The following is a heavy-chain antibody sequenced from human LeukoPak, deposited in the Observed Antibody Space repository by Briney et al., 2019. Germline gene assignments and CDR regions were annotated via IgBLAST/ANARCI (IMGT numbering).Heavy chain of an antibody. Sequence: GGSLRLSCAASGFTFSSYSMNWVRQAPGKGLEWVSSISSSSSYIYYADPVKGRFTISRGNAKNSLYLQMNSLRAEDTAVYYCARDIYSSGWYGRGYYFDYWGQGTLVTVSS. V-gene: IGHV3-21*01. D-gene: IGHD6-19*01. J-gene: IGHJ4*02. CDR3: ARDIYSSGWYGRGYYFDY. CDR2: ISSSSSYI. CDR1: GFTFSSYS.